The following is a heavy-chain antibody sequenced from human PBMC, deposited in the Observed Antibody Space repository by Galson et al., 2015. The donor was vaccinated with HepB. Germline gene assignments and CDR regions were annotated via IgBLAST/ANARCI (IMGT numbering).Heavy chain of an antibody. D-gene: IGHD3-9*01. J-gene: IGHJ4*02. Sequence: SLRLSCAASGFSFSRYAMNWVRQPPGKGLEWVSYISPSSAIYYADSVKGRFTISRDNVDNSLFLQMNSLRAEDTGVYYCARDHDWAFDYWGQGTLVSVSS. CDR3: ARDHDWAFDY. CDR2: ISPSSAI. V-gene: IGHV3-48*01. CDR1: GFSFSRYA.